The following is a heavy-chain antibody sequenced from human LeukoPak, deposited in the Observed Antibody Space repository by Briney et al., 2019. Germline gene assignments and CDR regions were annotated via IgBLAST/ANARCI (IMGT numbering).Heavy chain of an antibody. CDR1: GFTFSSYA. J-gene: IGHJ4*02. CDR3: AKDLGVYGSGSYCYY. CDR2: ISGSGGST. Sequence: GGSLRLSCAASGFTFSSYAMSWVRQAPGKGLEWVSAISGSGGSTYYADSVKGRFTISRDNSKNTLYLQMNSLRAEDTAVYYCAKDLGVYGSGSYCYYWGQGTLVTVSS. D-gene: IGHD3-10*01. V-gene: IGHV3-23*01.